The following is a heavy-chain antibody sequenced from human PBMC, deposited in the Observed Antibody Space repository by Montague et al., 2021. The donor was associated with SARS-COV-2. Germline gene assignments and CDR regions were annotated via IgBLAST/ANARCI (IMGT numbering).Heavy chain of an antibody. CDR1: GGSISSYY. CDR3: ARALYCSGGRCYPNWFDP. J-gene: IGHJ5*02. CDR2: IYYSGST. D-gene: IGHD2-15*01. Sequence: SETLSLTCTVSGGSISSYYWSWIRQPPGKGLEWIGYIYYSGSTNXNPSLKSRVTISVDTSKNQFSLKLSSVTAADTAVYYCARALYCSGGRCYPNWFDPWGQGTLGTVSS. V-gene: IGHV4-59*01.